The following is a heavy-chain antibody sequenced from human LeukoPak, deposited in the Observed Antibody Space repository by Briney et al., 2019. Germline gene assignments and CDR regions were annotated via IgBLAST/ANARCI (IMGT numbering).Heavy chain of an antibody. D-gene: IGHD4-11*01. Sequence: GGSLRLSCAASGFTFSTYAMSWVRQAPGKGLEWVSSITGSTYYADSVKGRFTISRDNSKNTLYLQMNSLRAEDTAVYYCAKVDYSYNFDYWGQGTLVTVSS. V-gene: IGHV3-23*01. CDR3: AKVDYSYNFDY. CDR2: ITGST. J-gene: IGHJ4*02. CDR1: GFTFSTYA.